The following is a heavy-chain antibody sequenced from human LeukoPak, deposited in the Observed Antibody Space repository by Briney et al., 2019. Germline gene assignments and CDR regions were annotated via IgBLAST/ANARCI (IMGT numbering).Heavy chain of an antibody. J-gene: IGHJ5*02. CDR2: ISYDGSNK. CDR3: ASNTAMVSWFDP. V-gene: IGHV3-30*03. D-gene: IGHD5-18*01. Sequence: GRSLRLSCAASGFTFSSYGMHWVRQAPGKGLEWVAVISYDGSNKYYADSVKGRFTISRDNSKNTLYLQMNSLRAEDTAVYYCASNTAMVSWFDPWAREPWSPSPQ. CDR1: GFTFSSYG.